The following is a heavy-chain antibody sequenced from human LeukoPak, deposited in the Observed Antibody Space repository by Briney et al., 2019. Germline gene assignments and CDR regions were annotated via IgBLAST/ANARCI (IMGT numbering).Heavy chain of an antibody. Sequence: RSGGSLRLSCAASGFTFSNAWMSWVRQAPGKGLEWVGRIKSKTDGGTTDYAAPVKGRFTISRDDSKNTLYLQMNSLKTEDTAVYYCARKPNWDDAFDIWGQGTMVTVSS. D-gene: IGHD7-27*01. CDR2: IKSKTDGGTT. CDR3: ARKPNWDDAFDI. V-gene: IGHV3-15*01. CDR1: GFTFSNAW. J-gene: IGHJ3*02.